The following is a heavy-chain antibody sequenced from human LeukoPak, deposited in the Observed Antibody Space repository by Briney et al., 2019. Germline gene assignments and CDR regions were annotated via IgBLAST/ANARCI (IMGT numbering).Heavy chain of an antibody. CDR1: GFTFGDYA. CDR3: TRDLRGYYYFDSSGMNWFDP. Sequence: GGSLRLSCTASGFTFGDYAMSWVRQAPGKGLEWVGFIRSKAYGGTTEYAASVKGRFTISRDDSKSIAYLQMNSLKIEDTAVYYCTRDLRGYYYFDSSGMNWFDPWGQGTLVTVSS. V-gene: IGHV3-49*04. CDR2: IRSKAYGGTT. J-gene: IGHJ5*02. D-gene: IGHD3-22*01.